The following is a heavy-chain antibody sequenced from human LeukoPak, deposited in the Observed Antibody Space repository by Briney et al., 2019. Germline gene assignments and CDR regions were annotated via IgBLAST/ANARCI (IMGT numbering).Heavy chain of an antibody. CDR1: GYTFTGHS. V-gene: IGHV1-2*02. CDR3: ARGRYCSSTSCLPGVY. CDR2: INPNSGGT. Sequence: GASVKLFCNASGYTFTGHSMHWVRHAPGQGLEWMGWINPNSGGTNYAQKLQGRVAMARDTSISTAYMELSRLRSDDTAVYYCARGRYCSSTSCLPGVYWGQGTLVTVSS. D-gene: IGHD2-2*01. J-gene: IGHJ4*02.